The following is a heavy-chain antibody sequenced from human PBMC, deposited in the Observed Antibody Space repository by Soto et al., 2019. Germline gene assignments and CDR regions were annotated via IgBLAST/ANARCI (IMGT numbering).Heavy chain of an antibody. Sequence: PGWSLRLSCAASVFTFSSYSMNWVRQAPGKGLEWVSSISSSSSYIYYADSVKGRFTISRDNAKNSLYLQMNSLRAEDTAVYYCARDRDYYDSSGYYCDYWGQGTLVTVSS. CDR1: VFTFSSYS. J-gene: IGHJ4*02. V-gene: IGHV3-21*01. CDR3: ARDRDYYDSSGYYCDY. D-gene: IGHD3-22*01. CDR2: ISSSSSYI.